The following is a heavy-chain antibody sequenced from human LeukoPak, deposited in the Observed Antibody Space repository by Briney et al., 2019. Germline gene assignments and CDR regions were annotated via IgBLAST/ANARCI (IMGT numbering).Heavy chain of an antibody. CDR2: IRSGGTNT. J-gene: IGHJ4*02. Sequence: GGSLRLSCVAPGFSFSYYGMHWVRQAPGKGLEWVSYIRSGGTNTDYTGSVKGRFTISRDNDTNSLYLQMNSLRAEDTAVYYCARMNYVSSGWGAPFDYWGQGTLVTVSS. D-gene: IGHD1-7*01. CDR3: ARMNYVSSGWGAPFDY. V-gene: IGHV3-48*04. CDR1: GFSFSYYG.